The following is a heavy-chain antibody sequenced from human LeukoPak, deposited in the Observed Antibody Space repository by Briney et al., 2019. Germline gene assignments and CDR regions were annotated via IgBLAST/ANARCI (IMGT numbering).Heavy chain of an antibody. Sequence: PSETLSLTCAVYGGSFSGYYWSWIRQPPGKGLEWIGEINHSGSTNYNPSLKSRVTISVDTSKNQFSLKLSSVTAADTAVYYCARHGYCSSTSCYPFDYWGQGTLVTVSS. CDR3: ARHGYCSSTSCYPFDY. CDR2: INHSGST. CDR1: GGSFSGYY. V-gene: IGHV4-34*01. J-gene: IGHJ4*02. D-gene: IGHD2-2*03.